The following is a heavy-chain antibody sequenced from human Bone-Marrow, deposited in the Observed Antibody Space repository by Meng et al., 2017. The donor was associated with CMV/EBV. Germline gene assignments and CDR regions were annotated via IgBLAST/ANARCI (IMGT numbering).Heavy chain of an antibody. J-gene: IGHJ5*02. CDR3: ATARPPTYSSSWFDP. V-gene: IGHV1-69-2*01. Sequence: SGYTYNDYYMHWVQQAPGKGLEWMGLVDPEDGETIYAEKFQGRVTITADTSTDTAYMELSSLRSEDTAVYYCATARPPTYSSSWFDPWGQGTLVTVSS. CDR2: VDPEDGET. CDR1: GYTYNDYY. D-gene: IGHD6-6*01.